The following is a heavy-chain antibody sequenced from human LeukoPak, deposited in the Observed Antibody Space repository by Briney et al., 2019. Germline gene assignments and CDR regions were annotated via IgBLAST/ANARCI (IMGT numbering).Heavy chain of an antibody. D-gene: IGHD2-21*02. CDR2: IYYRGSA. V-gene: IGHV4-59*01. J-gene: IGHJ4*02. CDR1: GVSISSYY. Sequence: SETLSLTCTVAGVSISSYYWSWIRQPPGKGLEWIGYIYYRGSAHYNPSLKSRVTLSVDTSKTQFSLKLSSVTAADTAVYYCARLVLLGASPNSVDSWGQGTLVTVSS. CDR3: ARLVLLGASPNSVDS.